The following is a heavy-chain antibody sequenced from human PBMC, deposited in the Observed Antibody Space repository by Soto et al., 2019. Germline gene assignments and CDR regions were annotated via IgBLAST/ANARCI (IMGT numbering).Heavy chain of an antibody. CDR2: IVKDGSNQ. J-gene: IGHJ3*01. D-gene: IGHD2-8*01. CDR3: VRDDERPENGLDL. V-gene: IGHV3-33*04. CDR1: GFTFNKYG. Sequence: QVQLVESGGDVVQPGRSLRLSCAASGFTFNKYGMHWVRQAPGKGLEWLAVIVKDGSNQQYGDSAKGRFTISRDNSKNTVYLQIHSLRVEDTAGYYCVRDDERPENGLDLWGQGTMVTLSS.